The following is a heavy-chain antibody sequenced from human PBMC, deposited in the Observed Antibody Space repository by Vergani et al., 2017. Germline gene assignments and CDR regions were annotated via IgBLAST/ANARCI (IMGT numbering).Heavy chain of an antibody. J-gene: IGHJ4*02. D-gene: IGHD3-9*01. V-gene: IGHV1-46*03. CDR2: INPSGGHT. Sequence: QLQVVQSGAEVKNSGASVKVSCKTSGYTFSNYYMHWVRQAPGQGLEWMGIINPSGGHTNYAQKFQGRVTMTRDTSTSTVYMELSSLRSEDTAIYYCARGDYGILTGYRYWGQGTLVTVSA. CDR1: GYTFSNYY. CDR3: ARGDYGILTGYRY.